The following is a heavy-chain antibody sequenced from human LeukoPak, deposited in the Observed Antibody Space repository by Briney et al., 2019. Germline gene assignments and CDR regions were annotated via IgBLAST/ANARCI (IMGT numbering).Heavy chain of an antibody. J-gene: IGHJ6*02. CDR3: ARDAYGSGSYYYYYYGMDV. D-gene: IGHD3-10*01. V-gene: IGHV1-2*02. Sequence: ASVKVSCKASGYTFTGYYMRWVRQAPGQGLEWMGWINPNSGGTNYAQKFQGRVTMTRDTSISTAYMELSRLRSDDTAVYYCARDAYGSGSYYYYYYGMDVWGQGTTVTVSS. CDR2: INPNSGGT. CDR1: GYTFTGYY.